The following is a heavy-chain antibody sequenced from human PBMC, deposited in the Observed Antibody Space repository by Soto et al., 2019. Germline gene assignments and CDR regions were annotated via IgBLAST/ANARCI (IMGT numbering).Heavy chain of an antibody. D-gene: IGHD1-20*01. CDR2: SYYSGTT. Sequence: SETLSLTCTVSGASISVHSYYWTWIRQPPGKGLEWIGSSYYSGTTYFNPSLKSRATISVDTSKNQFSLRLTSVTAADTAIYYCTRRYNWNGDYFDPWGPGALVTVSS. V-gene: IGHV4-39*01. CDR3: TRRYNWNGDYFDP. CDR1: GASISVHSYY. J-gene: IGHJ5*02.